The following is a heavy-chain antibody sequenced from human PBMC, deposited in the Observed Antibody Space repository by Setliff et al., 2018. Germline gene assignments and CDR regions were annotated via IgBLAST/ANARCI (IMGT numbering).Heavy chain of an antibody. Sequence: AGGSLRLSCAASGFTFSSDPMNWVRQAPGKGLEWVSVIYRRGSTHHADSVRGRFTISRDTSKNTVFLQMKGLRAEDTAVYYCATFEHDSNAYPRYFDQWGLGTLVTVSS. CDR2: IYRRGST. D-gene: IGHD3-22*01. CDR1: GFTFSSDP. J-gene: IGHJ4*02. V-gene: IGHV3-66*02. CDR3: ATFEHDSNAYPRYFDQ.